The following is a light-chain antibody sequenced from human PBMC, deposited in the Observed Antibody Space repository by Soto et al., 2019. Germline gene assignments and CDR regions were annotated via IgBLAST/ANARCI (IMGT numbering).Light chain of an antibody. CDR3: LLSYISAHV. J-gene: IGLJ1*01. CDR2: DTS. CDR1: TGAVTSGHY. V-gene: IGLV7-46*01. Sequence: QAVVTQEPSLTVSPGGTVTLTCGSSTGAVTSGHYPYWFQQKPGQAPRTLIYDTSNKHSWTPARFSGSLLGGKAALTLSGAQPDDEADYYCLLSYISAHVFVTVTNVTVL.